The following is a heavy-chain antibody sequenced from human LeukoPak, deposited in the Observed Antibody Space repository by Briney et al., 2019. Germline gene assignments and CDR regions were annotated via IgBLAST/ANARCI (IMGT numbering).Heavy chain of an antibody. D-gene: IGHD2-15*01. V-gene: IGHV1-46*01. Sequence: ASVKVSCKASGYTFTSYYMHWVRQAPGQGLEWMGIINPSGGSTSYAQKFQGRVTMTRDTSTSTVYTELSSLRSEDTAVYYCARDQALSIVGGNWFDPWGQGNLVTVSS. CDR1: GYTFTSYY. J-gene: IGHJ5*02. CDR3: ARDQALSIVGGNWFDP. CDR2: INPSGGST.